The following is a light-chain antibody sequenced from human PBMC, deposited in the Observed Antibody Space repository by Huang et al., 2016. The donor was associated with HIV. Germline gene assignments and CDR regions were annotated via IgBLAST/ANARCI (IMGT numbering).Light chain of an antibody. CDR3: QQRSNWRT. CDR2: DAS. CDR1: KSVSSY. V-gene: IGKV3-11*01. Sequence: EIVLTQSPATLSLSPGERATLSCRASKSVSSYLAWYQQKPGQAPRLLIYDASNRATGIPARFSGRGSGTDFTLTISSLEPEDFAVYYCQQRSNWRTFGQGTRLEIK. J-gene: IGKJ5*01.